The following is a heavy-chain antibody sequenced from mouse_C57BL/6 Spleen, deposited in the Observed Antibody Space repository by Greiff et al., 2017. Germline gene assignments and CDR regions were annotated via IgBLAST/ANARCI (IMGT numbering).Heavy chain of an antibody. Sequence: QVQLQQSGAELVRPGASVTLSCKASGYAFTNYEMHWVKQTPVHGLEWIGAIDPETGGTAYNQKFKGKAILTADKSSSTAYMELRSLTSEDSAVYYCKRGAWFADWGQGTLVTVAA. CDR3: KRGAWFAD. CDR1: GYAFTNYE. CDR2: IDPETGGT. V-gene: IGHV1-15*01. J-gene: IGHJ3*01.